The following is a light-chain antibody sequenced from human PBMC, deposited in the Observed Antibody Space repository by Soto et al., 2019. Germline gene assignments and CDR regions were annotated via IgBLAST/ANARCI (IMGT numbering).Light chain of an antibody. CDR2: AAS. CDR3: QQYGSSPKWT. Sequence: VKMNQSPSSLSASVGDRVTITCRASQGISNYLAWYQQKPGKVPKLLIYAASTLQSGVPSRFSGSGSGTDFTLTISRLEPEDFAVYYCQQYGSSPKWTFGQGTKVDIK. J-gene: IGKJ1*01. CDR1: QGISNY. V-gene: IGKV1-27*01.